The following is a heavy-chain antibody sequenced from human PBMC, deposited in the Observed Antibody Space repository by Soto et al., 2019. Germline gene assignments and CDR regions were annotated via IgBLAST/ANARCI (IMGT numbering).Heavy chain of an antibody. D-gene: IGHD6-19*01. CDR3: ARDLAGGSGWYPHFDY. V-gene: IGHV1-69*01. Sequence: QVQLVQSGAEVKKPGSSVKVSCKASGGTFSSYAISWVRQAPGQGLEWMGGIIPIFGTANYAQKFQGRVTITADESTSTAYMELSSLRSEVTAVYYCARDLAGGSGWYPHFDYWGQGTLVTVSS. CDR1: GGTFSSYA. CDR2: IIPIFGTA. J-gene: IGHJ4*02.